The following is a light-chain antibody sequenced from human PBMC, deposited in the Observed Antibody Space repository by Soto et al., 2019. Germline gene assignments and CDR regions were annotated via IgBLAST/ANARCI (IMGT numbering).Light chain of an antibody. Sequence: QSVLTQPASVSGSPGQSITISCTGTSSDVGSYNLVSWYQQHPGKAPKVMIYEGSKRPSGVSNRFSGSKSGNTASLTISGLQAEDEADYYCCSYAGITTSRVFGGGTKVTVL. J-gene: IGLJ2*01. V-gene: IGLV2-23*01. CDR1: SSDVGSYNL. CDR2: EGS. CDR3: CSYAGITTSRV.